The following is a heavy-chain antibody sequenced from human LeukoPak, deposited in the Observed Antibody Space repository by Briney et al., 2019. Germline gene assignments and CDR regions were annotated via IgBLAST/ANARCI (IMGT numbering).Heavy chain of an antibody. J-gene: IGHJ4*02. CDR2: INSDGSST. CDR1: GFTLSSYW. V-gene: IGHV3-74*01. CDR3: ARAQWLDSFDY. D-gene: IGHD6-19*01. Sequence: GGSLRLSCAASGFTLSSYWMHWVRQAPGKGLVWVSRINSDGSSTSYADSVKGRFTISRDNAKITLYLQMNSLRDEDTAVYYCARAQWLDSFDYWGQGTLVTVSS.